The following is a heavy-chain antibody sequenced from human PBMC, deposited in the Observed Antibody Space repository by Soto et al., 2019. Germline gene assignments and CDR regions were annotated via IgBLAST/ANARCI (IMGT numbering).Heavy chain of an antibody. CDR3: ARAPYDSSGYYFDY. D-gene: IGHD3-22*01. Sequence: PSETLSLTCTVPGRSINSYYWRWIRQPPGKGLEWIGYIYYSGSTNYNPSLKSRVTISVDTPKNQFSLKLSSVTAADTAVYYCARAPYDSSGYYFDYWGQGTLVTVS. V-gene: IGHV4-59*01. CDR2: IYYSGST. CDR1: GRSINSYY. J-gene: IGHJ4*02.